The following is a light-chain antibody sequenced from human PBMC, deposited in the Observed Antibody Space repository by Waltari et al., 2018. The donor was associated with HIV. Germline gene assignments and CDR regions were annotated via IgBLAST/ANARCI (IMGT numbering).Light chain of an antibody. CDR2: GAS. J-gene: IGKJ4*01. CDR3: QQTYITPFT. CDR1: LNINNH. V-gene: IGKV1-39*01. Sequence: IQMTQSPLSLSASVGDRVTITCRASLNINNHLNWYPHKPGKAPNLLIYGASSLQSAAPSRFSGSASGTHFSLTISSLHPEDFATYYCQQTYITPFTFGEGTEVQI.